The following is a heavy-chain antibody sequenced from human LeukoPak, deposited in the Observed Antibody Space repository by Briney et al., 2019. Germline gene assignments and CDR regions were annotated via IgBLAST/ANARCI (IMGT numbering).Heavy chain of an antibody. D-gene: IGHD3-16*02. CDR1: GYTFTVNH. Sequence: ASVKVSCKASGYTFTVNHVHWVRQAPGQGLEWMGWNDPNRGGTKYAQKFQDRVAMTSDTSISTAYMELSGLRSDDTAVYFCAREADIVSFDLWGRGTRVTVSS. CDR3: AREADIVSFDL. CDR2: NDPNRGGT. J-gene: IGHJ2*01. V-gene: IGHV1-2*02.